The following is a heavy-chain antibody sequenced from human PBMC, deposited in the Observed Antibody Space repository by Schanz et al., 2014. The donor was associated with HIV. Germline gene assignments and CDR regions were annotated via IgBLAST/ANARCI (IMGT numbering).Heavy chain of an antibody. V-gene: IGHV1-69*01. Sequence: QVQLVQSGAEVTRPGSSVKVSCTSSGGTFTRFTISWVRQAPGQGLEWMGGVIPTLGTKNFAQKFRGRLAIAADESTSTTYLELSSLRSEGTAVYYCALYGRYDSSDYYYRACDMWGQGTMVAVSS. J-gene: IGHJ3*02. CDR3: ALYGRYDSSDYYYRACDM. CDR2: VIPTLGTK. CDR1: GGTFTRFT. D-gene: IGHD3-22*01.